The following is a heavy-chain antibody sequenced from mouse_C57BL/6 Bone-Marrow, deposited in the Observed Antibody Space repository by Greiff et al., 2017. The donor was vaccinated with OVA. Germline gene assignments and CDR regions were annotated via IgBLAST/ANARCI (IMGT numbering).Heavy chain of an antibody. CDR1: GFTFSDYG. CDR2: ISSGSSTI. D-gene: IGHD2-2*01. Sequence: EVMLVESGGGLVKPGGSLKLSCAASGFTFSDYGMHWVRQAPEKGLEWVAYISSGSSTIYYADTVKGRFTISRDNAKNTLFLQITSLRSEDTAMYYCARRLWLRRRTFNAMDYWGQGTSVTVSS. CDR3: ARRLWLRRRTFNAMDY. V-gene: IGHV5-17*01. J-gene: IGHJ4*01.